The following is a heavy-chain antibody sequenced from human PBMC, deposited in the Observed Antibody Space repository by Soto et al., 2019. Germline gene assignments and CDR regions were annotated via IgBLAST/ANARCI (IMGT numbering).Heavy chain of an antibody. Sequence: QVQLVESGGGVVQPGRSLRLSCAASGFTFSTYTMHWVRQAPGKGLEWVPLKSYDGSNQYYADSVRGRFNIPRVNSRNSVFLQMSRLRPEDTATCYCAKGGYAGGYWGGGNFDYWGQGTLVTVSS. V-gene: IGHV3-30*18. J-gene: IGHJ4*02. CDR3: AKGGYAGGYWGGGNFDY. CDR2: KSYDGSNQ. D-gene: IGHD1-26*01. CDR1: GFTFSTYT.